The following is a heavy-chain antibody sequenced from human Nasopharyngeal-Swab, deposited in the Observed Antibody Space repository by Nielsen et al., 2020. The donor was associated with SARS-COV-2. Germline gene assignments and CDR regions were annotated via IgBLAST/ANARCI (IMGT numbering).Heavy chain of an antibody. CDR3: ARSGYSNSFDY. J-gene: IGHJ4*02. V-gene: IGHV7-4-1*02. CDR2: INTNTGNP. Sequence: ASVKVSCKASGYTFTSYGISWVRQAPGQGLEWMGWINTNTGNPTYAQGFTGRFVFSLDTSVSTAYLQISSLKAEDTAVYYCARSGYSNSFDYWGQGTLVTVSS. D-gene: IGHD6-13*01. CDR1: GYTFTSYG.